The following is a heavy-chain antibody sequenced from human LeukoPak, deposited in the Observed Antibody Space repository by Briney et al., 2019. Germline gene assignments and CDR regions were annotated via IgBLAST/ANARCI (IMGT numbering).Heavy chain of an antibody. CDR2: IYYSGST. D-gene: IGHD3-3*01. Sequence: SETLSLTCTVSGGSISSSSYYWGWIRQPPGKGLEWIGSIYYSGSTYYNPSLKSRVTISVDTSKNQFSLKLSSVTAADTAEYYCARQAYDFWSGYYTPDFDYWGQGTLVTVSS. V-gene: IGHV4-39*01. J-gene: IGHJ4*02. CDR3: ARQAYDFWSGYYTPDFDY. CDR1: GGSISSSSYY.